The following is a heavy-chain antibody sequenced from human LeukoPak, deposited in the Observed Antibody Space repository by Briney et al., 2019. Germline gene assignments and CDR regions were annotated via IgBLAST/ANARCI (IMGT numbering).Heavy chain of an antibody. CDR3: AKSNYYDSSGYFFDY. CDR2: MNPNSGNT. Sequence: GASVKVSCKASGYTFTSYDINWVRQATGQGLEWMGWMNPNSGNTGYAQKFQGRVTITRNTSISTAYMELSSLRSEYTAVYYCAKSNYYDSSGYFFDYWGQGTLVTVSS. D-gene: IGHD3-22*01. J-gene: IGHJ4*02. CDR1: GYTFTSYD. V-gene: IGHV1-8*03.